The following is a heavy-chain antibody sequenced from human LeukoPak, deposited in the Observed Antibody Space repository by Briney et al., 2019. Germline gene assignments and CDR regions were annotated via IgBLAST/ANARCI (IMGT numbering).Heavy chain of an antibody. Sequence: SQTLSLTCGISGDSVSSNTAAWNWIRQSPSRGLEWLGRTYYRAKWYHDYAVSVKTRITINPDTLKNQFSLQLSSVTPEDTAVYYCSRVTGRRGIVGAKGAFDIWGQGTMVTVSS. J-gene: IGHJ3*02. CDR2: TYYRAKWYH. CDR1: GDSVSSNTAA. CDR3: SRVTGRRGIVGAKGAFDI. V-gene: IGHV6-1*01. D-gene: IGHD1-26*01.